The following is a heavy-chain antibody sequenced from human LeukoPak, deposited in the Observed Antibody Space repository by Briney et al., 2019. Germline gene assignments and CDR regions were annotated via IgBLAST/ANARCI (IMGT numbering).Heavy chain of an antibody. CDR2: IYYSGST. V-gene: IGHV4-39*07. J-gene: IGHJ4*02. Sequence: SETLSLTCTVSGGSISSSSYYWGWIRQPPGKGLEWIGSIYYSGSTYYNPSLKSRVTISVDTSKNQFSLKLSSVTAADTAVYYCAREAIASHIDYWGQGTLVTVSS. D-gene: IGHD6-13*01. CDR3: AREAIASHIDY. CDR1: GGSISSSSYY.